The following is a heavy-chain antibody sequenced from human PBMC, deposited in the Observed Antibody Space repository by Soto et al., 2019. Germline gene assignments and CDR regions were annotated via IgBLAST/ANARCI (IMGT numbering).Heavy chain of an antibody. CDR3: ATSDYNSSSWYVGDDGNWFDP. J-gene: IGHJ5*02. CDR1: GYTLTELS. D-gene: IGHD6-13*01. V-gene: IGHV1-24*01. CDR2: FDPEDGET. Sequence: ASVKVSCKVSGYTLTELSMHWVRQAPGKGLEWMGGFDPEDGETIYAQKFQGRVTMTEDTSTDTAYMELSSLRSEDTAVYYCATSDYNSSSWYVGDDGNWFDPWGQGTLVTVSS.